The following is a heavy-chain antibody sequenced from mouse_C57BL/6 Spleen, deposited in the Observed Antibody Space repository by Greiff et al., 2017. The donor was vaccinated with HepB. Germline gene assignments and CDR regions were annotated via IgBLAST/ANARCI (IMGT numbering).Heavy chain of an antibody. J-gene: IGHJ2*01. CDR1: GYTFTSYW. Sequence: QVQLKQPGAELVRPGSSVKLSCKASGYTFTSYWMDWVKQRPGQGLEWIGNIYPSDSETHYNQKFKDKATLTVDKSSSTAYMQLSSLTSEDSAVYYCARRDYDYDEGAYYFDYWGQGTTLTVSS. D-gene: IGHD2-4*01. V-gene: IGHV1-61*01. CDR2: IYPSDSET. CDR3: ARRDYDYDEGAYYFDY.